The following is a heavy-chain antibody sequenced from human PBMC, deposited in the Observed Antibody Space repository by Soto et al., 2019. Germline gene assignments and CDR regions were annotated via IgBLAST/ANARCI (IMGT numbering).Heavy chain of an antibody. CDR2: IWYDGSNK. D-gene: IGHD5-18*01. J-gene: IGHJ4*02. CDR3: ARDGPRGYSYGRSAGYYLDY. CDR1: GFTFSSYG. Sequence: HPGGSLRLSCAASGFTFSSYGMHWVRQAPGKGLEWVAVIWYDGSNKYYADSVKGRCTISRDNSKNTLYLQMNSLRAEDTAVYYCARDGPRGYSYGRSAGYYLDYWGQGTLGTVSS. V-gene: IGHV3-33*01.